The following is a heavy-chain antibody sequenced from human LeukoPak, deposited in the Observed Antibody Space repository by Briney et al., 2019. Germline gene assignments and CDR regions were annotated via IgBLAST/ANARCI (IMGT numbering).Heavy chain of an antibody. Sequence: PGGSLRLSCPASVFTFSSYAMSWLRQAPGKELEWVSAICGSCCSTYYADSVKGRFTIFRDNSKNTMYLQMNSLRAEDTAVYYCAKDSIRVTALFDYWGQGTLVTVSS. CDR1: VFTFSSYA. D-gene: IGHD2-21*02. CDR2: ICGSCCST. J-gene: IGHJ4*02. V-gene: IGHV3-23*01. CDR3: AKDSIRVTALFDY.